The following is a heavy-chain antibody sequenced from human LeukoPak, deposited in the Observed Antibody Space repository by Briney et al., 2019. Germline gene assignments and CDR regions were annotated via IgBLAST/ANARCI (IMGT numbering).Heavy chain of an antibody. D-gene: IGHD6-13*01. CDR3: ARGLVAAAGSFDY. CDR2: ISGSGGST. J-gene: IGHJ4*02. CDR1: GFIFSSYA. V-gene: IGHV3-23*01. Sequence: PGGSLRLSCAASGFIFSSYAMSWVRQAPGKGLEWVSAISGSGGSTYYADSVKGRFTISRDNAENSLYLQMNSLRAEDTAMYYCARGLVAAAGSFDYWGQGTLVTVSS.